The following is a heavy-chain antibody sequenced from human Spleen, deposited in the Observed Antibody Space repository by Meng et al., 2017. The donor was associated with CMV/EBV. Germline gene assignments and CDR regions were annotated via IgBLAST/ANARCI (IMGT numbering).Heavy chain of an antibody. D-gene: IGHD6-6*01. J-gene: IGHJ6*02. CDR3: ARVAARTYYYGMDV. CDR2: IYYSGST. V-gene: IGHV4-59*01. Sequence: SETLSLTCTVSGVSISNFYWGWIRQPPGKGLEWIGYIYYSGSTNYNPSLKSRVTISVDTSKNQFSLKLSSVTAADTAVYYCARVAARTYYYGMDVWGQGTTVTVSS. CDR1: GVSISNFY.